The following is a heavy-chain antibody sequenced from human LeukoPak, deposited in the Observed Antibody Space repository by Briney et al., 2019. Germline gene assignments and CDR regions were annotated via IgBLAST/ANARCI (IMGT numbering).Heavy chain of an antibody. CDR2: IYHSGTT. CDR1: GYSISSGNY. J-gene: IGHJ5*02. D-gene: IGHD3-22*01. CDR3: TRDYDSSAYHDT. V-gene: IGHV4-38-2*02. Sequence: SETLSLTCAVSGYSISSGNYWGWIRQPPGKGLEWIGSIYHSGTTYYNPSLKSRVTISVDTSKNQFSLKLNSVTAADTAVYHCTRDYDSSAYHDTWGQGTLVTVSS.